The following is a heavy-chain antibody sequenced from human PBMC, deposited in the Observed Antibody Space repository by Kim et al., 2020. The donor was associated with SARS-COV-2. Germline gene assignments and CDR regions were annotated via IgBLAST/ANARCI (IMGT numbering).Heavy chain of an antibody. CDR2: IYPGDSDT. CDR1: GYSFTSYW. Sequence: GESLKISCKGSGYSFTSYWIGWVRQMPGKGLEWMGIIYPGDSDTRYSPSFQGQVTISADKSISTAYLQWSSLKASDTAMYYCARRPSGWSLFAKTPQERYYFDYWGQGTLVTVSS. J-gene: IGHJ4*02. V-gene: IGHV5-51*01. CDR3: ARRPSGWSLFAKTPQERYYFDY. D-gene: IGHD6-19*01.